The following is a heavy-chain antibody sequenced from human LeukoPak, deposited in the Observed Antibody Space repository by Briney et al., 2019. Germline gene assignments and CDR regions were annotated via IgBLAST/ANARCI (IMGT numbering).Heavy chain of an antibody. Sequence: PGGSLRLSCAASGITFSNYVMSCVRQAPAKGLEWVSVISASGGSTYNADSVKGRFTISRDNSKNTLYLQMNSLRVEDTAVYYCAKGILGCSSTSCYGYMDVWGKGTTVTVSS. CDR2: ISASGGST. D-gene: IGHD2-2*01. CDR1: GITFSNYV. CDR3: AKGILGCSSTSCYGYMDV. V-gene: IGHV3-23*01. J-gene: IGHJ6*03.